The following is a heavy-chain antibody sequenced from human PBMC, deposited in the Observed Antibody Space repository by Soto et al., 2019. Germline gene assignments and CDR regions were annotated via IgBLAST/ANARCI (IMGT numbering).Heavy chain of an antibody. CDR3: AMGKQQLVPSGY. CDR2: INAGNGNT. D-gene: IGHD6-13*01. J-gene: IGHJ4*02. Sequence: QVQLVQSGAEVKKPGASVKVSCKASGYTFTSYAMHWVRQAPGQRLEWMGWINAGNGNTKYSQKFQVRVTITRDTSASTAYMGLSSLCSEDTAGYYCAMGKQQLVPSGYWGQGTLVTVS. CDR1: GYTFTSYA. V-gene: IGHV1-3*01.